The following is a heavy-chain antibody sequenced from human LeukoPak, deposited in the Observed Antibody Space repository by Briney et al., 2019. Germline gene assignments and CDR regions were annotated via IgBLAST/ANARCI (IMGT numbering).Heavy chain of an antibody. V-gene: IGHV3-7*01. CDR2: IKQDGTDK. D-gene: IGHD1-26*01. CDR1: GFIFRNYW. J-gene: IGHJ6*03. Sequence: GGSLRLSCAASGFIFRNYWMSWVRQAPGKGLEWVANIKQDGTDKYYVDSVKGRFTISRDNAKNSLYLQMNSLRAEDTAVYHCARVRSYSSYYYYYMDVWGKGTTVTVSS. CDR3: ARVRSYSSYYYYYMDV.